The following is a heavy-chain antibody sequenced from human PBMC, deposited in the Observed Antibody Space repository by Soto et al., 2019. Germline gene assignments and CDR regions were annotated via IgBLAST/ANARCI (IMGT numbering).Heavy chain of an antibody. J-gene: IGHJ3*01. Sequence: QALLEQSGAEMKKPGASLTVSCKASAGTFNSYAISWVRQAPGQGLEWMGGIIPIFGITNYAQKFQDRLTLTADKVTETAYRELTSLTSDDTAVYYCARDGAGVCAGTCTLKAFYLWGRGTSVTVSS. CDR1: AGTFNSYA. V-gene: IGHV1-69*17. D-gene: IGHD6-13*01. CDR3: ARDGAGVCAGTCTLKAFYL. CDR2: IIPIFGIT.